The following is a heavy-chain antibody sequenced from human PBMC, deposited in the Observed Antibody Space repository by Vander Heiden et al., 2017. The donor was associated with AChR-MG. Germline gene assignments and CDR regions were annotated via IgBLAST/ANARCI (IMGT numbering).Heavy chain of an antibody. CDR1: GFTFSGYA. J-gene: IGHJ4*02. Sequence: EVQLLESGGGLVQPGGSLRLPCAASGFTFSGYAMSWVRQGPGKGLEWVSAISGSGGSTYYADSVKGRFTSSRDNSKNTLYLQMNSLRAEDTAVYYCAKVPQLDSSGYYFGYWGQGTLVTVSS. V-gene: IGHV3-23*01. CDR3: AKVPQLDSSGYYFGY. D-gene: IGHD3-22*01. CDR2: ISGSGGST.